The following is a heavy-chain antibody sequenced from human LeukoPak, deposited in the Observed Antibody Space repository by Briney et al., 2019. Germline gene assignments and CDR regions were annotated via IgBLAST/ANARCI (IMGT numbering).Heavy chain of an antibody. CDR2: ISGSGGST. J-gene: IGHJ4*02. CDR3: ASSLRSYDFWSGYLDY. CDR1: GFTFSSYA. V-gene: IGHV3-23*01. D-gene: IGHD3-3*01. Sequence: SGGPLRLSCAASGFTFSSYAMSWVRQAPGKGLGWVSAISGSGGSTYYADSVKGRFTISRDNSKNTLYLQMNSLRAEDTAVYYCASSLRSYDFWSGYLDYWGQGTLVTVSS.